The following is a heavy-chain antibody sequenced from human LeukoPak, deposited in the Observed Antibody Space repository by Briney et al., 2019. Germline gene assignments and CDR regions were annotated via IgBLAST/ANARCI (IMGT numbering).Heavy chain of an antibody. D-gene: IGHD6-13*01. CDR3: ARWDSSSSAYAFDI. CDR2: ISYDGSNK. Sequence: GGSLRLSCAASRFTFSSYAMHWVRQAPGKGLEWVAVISYDGSNKYYADSVKGRFTISRGNSKNTLYLQMNSLRAEDTAVYYCARWDSSSSAYAFDIWGQGTMVTVSS. CDR1: RFTFSSYA. J-gene: IGHJ3*02. V-gene: IGHV3-30-3*01.